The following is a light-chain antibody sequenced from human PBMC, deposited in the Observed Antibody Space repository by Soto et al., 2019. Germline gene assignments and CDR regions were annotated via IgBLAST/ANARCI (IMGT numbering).Light chain of an antibody. J-gene: IGLJ2*01. CDR1: SSNTGAGYD. V-gene: IGLV1-40*01. CDR3: QSYDTSLRGSV. CDR2: ANS. Sequence: QSVLTQPPSVSGAPGQRVTISCTGSSSNTGAGYDVQWYQQLPGTAPKLLIYANSDRPSGVPDRFSGSKSGTSASLAITGLQAEDEADYYCQSYDTSLRGSVFGGGTKLTVL.